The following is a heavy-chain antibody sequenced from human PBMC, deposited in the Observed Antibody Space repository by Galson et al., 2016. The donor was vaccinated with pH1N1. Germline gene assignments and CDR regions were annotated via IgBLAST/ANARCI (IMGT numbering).Heavy chain of an antibody. D-gene: IGHD3-10*01. Sequence: TLSLTCSVSGDSMTSGFYYWSWIRQPAGKALEYIGYIYTSGITNYSPSLKNRLPISFDTSKNQVSLKLTSVTAADTAVYYCARGRIDSAGSGSYYSNYYYGMDVWGQGTTVTVSS. CDR1: GDSMTSGFYY. CDR3: ARGRIDSAGSGSYYSNYYYGMDV. J-gene: IGHJ6*02. V-gene: IGHV4-61*09. CDR2: IYTSGIT.